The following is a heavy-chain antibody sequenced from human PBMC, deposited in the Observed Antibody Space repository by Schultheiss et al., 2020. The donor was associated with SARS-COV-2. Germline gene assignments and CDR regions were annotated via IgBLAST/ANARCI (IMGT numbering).Heavy chain of an antibody. D-gene: IGHD6-6*01. V-gene: IGHV4-61*01. CDR1: GGSVSSGSYY. J-gene: IGHJ4*02. CDR2: MYSSGNI. Sequence: SQTLSFTCTVSGGSVSSGSYYWSWIRQPPGKGLEWIAFMYSSGNIKYSPSLNSRVTISIDTSKNQFSLRLSSVTAADTAIYYCARGMATRPSPFDYWGQGTLVTVSS. CDR3: ARGMATRPSPFDY.